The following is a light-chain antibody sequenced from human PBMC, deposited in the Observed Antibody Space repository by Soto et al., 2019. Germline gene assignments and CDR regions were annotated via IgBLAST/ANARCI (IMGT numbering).Light chain of an antibody. V-gene: IGLV1-40*01. CDR1: SSNIGTDYD. J-gene: IGLJ1*01. CDR3: QSYDSSMSGYV. CDR2: GNS. Sequence: QSVLTQPPSVSGAPGQRVTIYCTGSSSNIGTDYDVHWYQQLPGTAPKLHIYGNSNRPSGVPDRFSGSESGTSASLAITGLQAEDEADYYCQSYDSSMSGYVFGAGTKVTVL.